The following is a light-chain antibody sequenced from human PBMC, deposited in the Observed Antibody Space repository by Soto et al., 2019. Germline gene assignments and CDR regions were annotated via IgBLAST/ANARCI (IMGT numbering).Light chain of an antibody. CDR3: QSYDNSRNHVV. Sequence: SVLTQPPSVSGAPGQRVTIPCTGSSSNIGSFYDVHWYQQLPGPVPKLLIYSDNNRPSGVPDRFSGSKSGTAASLAISGLQAEDEADYYCQSYDNSRNHVVFGGGTKLTVL. V-gene: IGLV1-40*01. J-gene: IGLJ2*01. CDR2: SDN. CDR1: SSNIGSFYD.